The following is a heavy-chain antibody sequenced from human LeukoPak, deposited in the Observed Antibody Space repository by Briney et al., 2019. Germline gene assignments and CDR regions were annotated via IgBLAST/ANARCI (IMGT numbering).Heavy chain of an antibody. CDR1: GFTFSSYA. J-gene: IGHJ4*02. Sequence: GGSLRLSSAASGFTFSSYAMSWVRQAPGKGLEWVSAISGSGGSTYYADSVKGRFTISRDNSKNTLYLQMNSLRAEDTAVYYCAKFLPTHIVVANYYFDYWGQGTLVTVSS. D-gene: IGHD2-21*01. CDR3: AKFLPTHIVVANYYFDY. CDR2: ISGSGGST. V-gene: IGHV3-23*01.